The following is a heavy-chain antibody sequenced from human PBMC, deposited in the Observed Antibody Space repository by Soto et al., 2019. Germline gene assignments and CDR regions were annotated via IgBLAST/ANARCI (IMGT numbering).Heavy chain of an antibody. Sequence: SETLSLTCTVSGGSINSGAHYWSWIRQPPGKGLEWIGEINHSGSTNYNPSLKSRVTISVDTSKNQFSLKLSFVTAADTAVYYCARGRGLGFWIQLWFDYWGQGTLVTVSS. J-gene: IGHJ4*02. CDR1: GGSINSGAHY. CDR2: INHSGST. D-gene: IGHD5-18*01. CDR3: ARGRGLGFWIQLWFDY. V-gene: IGHV4-34*01.